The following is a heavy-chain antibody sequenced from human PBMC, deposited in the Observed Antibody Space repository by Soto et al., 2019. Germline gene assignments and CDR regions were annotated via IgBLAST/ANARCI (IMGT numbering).Heavy chain of an antibody. CDR2: ISDSSSTI. D-gene: IGHD3-22*01. Sequence: GGSLRLSCAGSGFTFKTYNMNLVRQAPGKGLEWVSYISDSSSTIHYADSVKGRFTISRDNAKNSLYLQMNSLRAEDTAVYYCARDDYPYYDDSSGYHFDYWGQGALVTVSS. V-gene: IGHV3-48*01. CDR3: ARDDYPYYDDSSGYHFDY. J-gene: IGHJ4*02. CDR1: GFTFKTYN.